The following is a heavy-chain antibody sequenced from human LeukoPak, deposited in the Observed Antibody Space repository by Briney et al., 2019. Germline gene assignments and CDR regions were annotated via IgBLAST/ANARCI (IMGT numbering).Heavy chain of an antibody. CDR3: ASLAAAGMRRFDP. CDR1: GYSISSGYY. J-gene: IGHJ5*02. CDR2: IYHSGST. Sequence: SETLSLTCTVSGYSISSGYYWGWIRQPPGKGLEWIGSIYHSGSTYYNPSLKSRVTISVDTSKNQFSLKLSSVTAADTAVYYCASLAAAGMRRFDPWGQGTLVTVSS. V-gene: IGHV4-38-2*02. D-gene: IGHD6-13*01.